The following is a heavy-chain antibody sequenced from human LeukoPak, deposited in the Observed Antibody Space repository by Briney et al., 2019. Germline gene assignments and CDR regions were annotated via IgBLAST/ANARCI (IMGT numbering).Heavy chain of an antibody. V-gene: IGHV3-23*01. Sequence: PGGSLRLSCAASGFTFSSYAMSWVRQAPGTGLEWVSAISGSGRTTYYADSVKGRFTISRDNSKNTLYLQLNSLRAEDTTVYYCAKEGNSGWYYFDYWGQGTLVTVSS. D-gene: IGHD6-19*01. CDR3: AKEGNSGWYYFDY. J-gene: IGHJ4*02. CDR2: ISGSGRTT. CDR1: GFTFSSYA.